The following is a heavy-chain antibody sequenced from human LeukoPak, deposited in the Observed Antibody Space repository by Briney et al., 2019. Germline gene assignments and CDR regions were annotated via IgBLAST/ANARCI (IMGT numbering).Heavy chain of an antibody. CDR2: ISTYNGHT. J-gene: IGHJ5*02. V-gene: IGHV1-18*01. CDR3: ARDHAAGWELPLNWFDP. D-gene: IGHD1-26*01. CDR1: GYTFTSYG. Sequence: ASVKVSCKASGYTFTSYGISWVRQAPGQGLEWMGWISTYNGHTNYAQKLQGRVTMTTDTSTSTASMELRSLRSDDTAVYYCARDHAAGWELPLNWFDPWGQGTLVTVSS.